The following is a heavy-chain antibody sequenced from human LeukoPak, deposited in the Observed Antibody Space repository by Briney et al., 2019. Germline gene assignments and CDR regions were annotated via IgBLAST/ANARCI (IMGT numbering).Heavy chain of an antibody. CDR2: ISSSSSTI. CDR1: GFTFSSYS. CDR3: ARYYDFWSGYYTGYYYGMDV. Sequence: PGGSLRLSCAASGFTFSSYSMNWVRQAPGKGLEWVSYISSSSSTIYYADSVKGRFTISRDNAKNSLYLQMNSLRDEDTAVYYCARYYDFWSGYYTGYYYGMDVWGQGTTVTVSS. D-gene: IGHD3-3*01. J-gene: IGHJ6*02. V-gene: IGHV3-48*02.